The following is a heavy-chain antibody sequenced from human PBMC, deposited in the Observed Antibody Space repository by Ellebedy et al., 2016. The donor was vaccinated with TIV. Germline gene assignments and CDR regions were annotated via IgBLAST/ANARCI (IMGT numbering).Heavy chain of an antibody. D-gene: IGHD2-2*01. CDR3: ARSEYQLLFLFPDAFDI. CDR2: IYYSGST. CDR1: GGSVSSGSYY. Sequence: SETLSLXXTVSGGSVSSGSYYWSWIRQPPGKGLEWIGYIYYSGSTNYNPSLKSRVTISVDTSKNQFSLKLSSVTAADTAVYYCARSEYQLLFLFPDAFDIWGQGTMVTVSS. V-gene: IGHV4-61*01. J-gene: IGHJ3*02.